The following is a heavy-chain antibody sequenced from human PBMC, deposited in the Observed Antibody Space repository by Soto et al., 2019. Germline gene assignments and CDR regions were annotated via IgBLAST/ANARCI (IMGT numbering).Heavy chain of an antibody. CDR2: NSGNNGNT. J-gene: IGHJ3*02. D-gene: IGHD2-21*01. CDR3: VIRVVKTLDDAFDI. V-gene: IGHV1-18*01. Sequence: QVQLVQSGPEVKKPGASVTLSCKASGYNFNNYGISWVRQAPGQGLEWMGWNSGNNGNTKYGQKFQGRVDLPTDSTTSTAYMEMRSLRSDDTADYYSVIRVVKTLDDAFDIWGPGTRVTVSS. CDR1: GYNFNNYG.